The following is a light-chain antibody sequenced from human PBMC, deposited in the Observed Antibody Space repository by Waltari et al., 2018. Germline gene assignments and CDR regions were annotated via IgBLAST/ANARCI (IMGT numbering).Light chain of an antibody. Sequence: EIVMPQSPDTLSVFPGERATLSCRASQSIRSNLAWYQHKPGQAPRLLIYAASTRATGIPARFSGSGSGTEFTLTISSLQSEDFAVYFCQQYDNWLGTFGPGTKVEIK. CDR3: QQYDNWLGT. V-gene: IGKV3-15*01. J-gene: IGKJ1*01. CDR1: QSIRSN. CDR2: AAS.